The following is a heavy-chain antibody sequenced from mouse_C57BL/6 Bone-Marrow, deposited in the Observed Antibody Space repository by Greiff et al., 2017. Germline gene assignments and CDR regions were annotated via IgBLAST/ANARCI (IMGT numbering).Heavy chain of an antibody. J-gene: IGHJ3*01. CDR3: ARIAYYSNYAWFAY. CDR1: GFSLTSYA. D-gene: IGHD2-5*01. Sequence: VQGVESGPGLVAPSQSLSITCTVSGFSLTSYAISWVRQPPGKGLEWLGVIWTGGGTNYNSALNSRLSISKDNSKNQVFLKMNRLQTDDTARYYSARIAYYSNYAWFAYWDQGTLVTVSA. CDR2: IWTGGGT. V-gene: IGHV2-9-1*01.